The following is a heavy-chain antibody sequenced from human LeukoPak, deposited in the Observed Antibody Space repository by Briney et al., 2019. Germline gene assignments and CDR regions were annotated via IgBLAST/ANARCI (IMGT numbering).Heavy chain of an antibody. V-gene: IGHV4-39*01. CDR1: GGSISSSSYY. J-gene: IGHJ4*02. Sequence: SQTLSLTCTVSGGSISSSSYYWGWIRQPPGKGLEWIGSIYYSGSTSYNPSLKSRVTISVDTSKNQFSLKLSSVTAADTAVYYCARGTSSSYDVWGQGTLVTVSS. CDR3: ARGTSSSYDV. D-gene: IGHD6-13*01. CDR2: IYYSGST.